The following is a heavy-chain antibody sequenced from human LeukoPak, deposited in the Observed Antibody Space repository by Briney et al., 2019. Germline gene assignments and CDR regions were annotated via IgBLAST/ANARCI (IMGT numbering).Heavy chain of an antibody. CDR3: TTVTVCTGSSCPGAFDH. CDR1: EFTFSDAW. V-gene: IGHV3-15*01. D-gene: IGHD2-8*02. J-gene: IGHJ4*02. Sequence: KTGGSLRLSCAASEFTFSDAWMNWVRQAPGKGLEWVGRIKNKFNGDTTDYSAPVKGRFTISRDDSNKTLYLQMTSLKADDTAVYFCTTVTVCTGSSCPGAFDHWGQGTLVTVSS. CDR2: IKNKFNGDTT.